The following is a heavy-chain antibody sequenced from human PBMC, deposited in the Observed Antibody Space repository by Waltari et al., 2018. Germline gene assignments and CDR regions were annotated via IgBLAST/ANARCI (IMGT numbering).Heavy chain of an antibody. CDR2: IKSKADGGTI. D-gene: IGHD4-4*01. Sequence: EGQLVEFGGGLVQPGGSLTVYCAASGFTFINAWLYWVRQSPGTGLEWVGRIKSKADGGTIDYGAPVKGRFTISRDDSEDMLYLQMNSLKTEDTALYYCTTDTFYMKGFDPWGQGTLVTFSS. V-gene: IGHV3-15*01. CDR1: GFTFINAW. J-gene: IGHJ5*02. CDR3: TTDTFYMKGFDP.